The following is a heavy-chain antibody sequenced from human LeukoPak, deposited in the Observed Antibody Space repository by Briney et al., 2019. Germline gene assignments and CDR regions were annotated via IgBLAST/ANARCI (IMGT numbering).Heavy chain of an antibody. V-gene: IGHV3-30*04. Sequence: PGGSLRLSCAASGFTFSSYAMHWVRQAPGQGLEWVAVISYDGSNKYYADSVKGRFTISRDNSKNTLYLQMNSLRAEDTAVYYCARVTSDTAMVTYYYYYMDVWGKGTTVTVSS. CDR2: ISYDGSNK. CDR3: ARVTSDTAMVTYYYYYMDV. J-gene: IGHJ6*03. D-gene: IGHD5-18*01. CDR1: GFTFSSYA.